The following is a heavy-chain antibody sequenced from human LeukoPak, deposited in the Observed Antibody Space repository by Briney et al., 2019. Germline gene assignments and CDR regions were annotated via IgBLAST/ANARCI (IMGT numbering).Heavy chain of an antibody. CDR3: TTQLWFGDLLRDY. V-gene: IGHV3-15*01. CDR2: IKSKTDGGTT. J-gene: IGHJ4*02. CDR1: GFTFTYPW. D-gene: IGHD3-10*01. Sequence: PGGSLRLSCAASGFTFTYPWMTWVRQAPGKGLEWVGHIKSKTDGGTTDYAAPVKGRFTISRDDPKNTLYLQMDNLKTEDTAVYYCTTQLWFGDLLRDYWGRGTLVTVSS.